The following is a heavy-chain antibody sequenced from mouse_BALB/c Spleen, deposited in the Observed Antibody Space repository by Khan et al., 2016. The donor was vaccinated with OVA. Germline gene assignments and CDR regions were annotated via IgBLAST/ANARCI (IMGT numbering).Heavy chain of an antibody. V-gene: IGHV2-9*02. CDR1: GFSLTSYA. J-gene: IGHJ2*01. Sequence: QVQLKQSGPGLVAPSQSLSITCTVTGFSLTSYAIHWIRQPPGKGLEWLGVIWAGGSTNYNSALMSRLSISKDNSKSQVFLKMNSLQTHDTAICYSARNREADYFDYWGQGTTLTVSS. CDR2: IWAGGST. CDR3: ARNREADYFDY.